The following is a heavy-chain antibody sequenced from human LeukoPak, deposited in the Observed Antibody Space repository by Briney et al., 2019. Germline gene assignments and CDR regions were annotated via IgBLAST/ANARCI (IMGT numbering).Heavy chain of an antibody. Sequence: SETLSLTCSVSGGSIYRSSYFWGWIRQPPGKGLEWIGSIYSAGRTYYRSSLETRVTISVDTSKNQFSLKLSSVTAADTAVYYCAGARGYYDSSGYYYRWFDPWGQGTLVTVSS. V-gene: IGHV4-39*07. CDR1: GGSIYRSSYF. CDR2: IYSAGRT. D-gene: IGHD3-22*01. CDR3: AGARGYYDSSGYYYRWFDP. J-gene: IGHJ5*02.